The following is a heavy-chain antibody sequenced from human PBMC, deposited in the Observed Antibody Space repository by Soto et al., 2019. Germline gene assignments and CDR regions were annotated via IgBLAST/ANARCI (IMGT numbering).Heavy chain of an antibody. CDR3: ASSLILGFGELIYPLPTTPGYGMDV. J-gene: IGHJ6*02. D-gene: IGHD3-10*01. V-gene: IGHV1-69*13. CDR1: GGTFSSYA. CDR2: IIPIFGTA. Sequence: GASVKVSCKASGGTFSSYAIGWVRQAPGQGLEWMGGIIPIFGTANYAQKFQGRVTITADESTSTAYMELSSLRSEDTAVYYCASSLILGFGELIYPLPTTPGYGMDVWGQGTTVTVSS.